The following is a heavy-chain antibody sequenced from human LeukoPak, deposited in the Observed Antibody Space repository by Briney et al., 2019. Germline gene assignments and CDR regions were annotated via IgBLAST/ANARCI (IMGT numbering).Heavy chain of an antibody. Sequence: SETLSLTCTVSGGSISSYYWSWIRQPAGKGLEWIGRIYTSGSTNYNPSLKSRVTMSVDTSKNQFSLKLSSVTAADTAVYYCARDRVGSGNTAMEAYYYYYYYMDVWGKGTTVTVSS. V-gene: IGHV4-4*07. CDR1: GGSISSYY. J-gene: IGHJ6*03. D-gene: IGHD5-18*01. CDR2: IYTSGST. CDR3: ARDRVGSGNTAMEAYYYYYYYMDV.